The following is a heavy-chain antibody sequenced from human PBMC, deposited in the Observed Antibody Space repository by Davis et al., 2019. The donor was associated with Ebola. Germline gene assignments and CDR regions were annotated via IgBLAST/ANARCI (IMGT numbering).Heavy chain of an antibody. CDR1: GFTFSSFV. V-gene: IGHV3-64D*06. Sequence: PGGSLRLSCSASGFTFSSFVMHWVRQAPGKGLEYVSGISSNGGYTQYADSAKGRFTISRDNSKNTLYLQMNSLRAEDRAVYYCVKDRGIQVWFGPFDLWGQGTPVTVSS. J-gene: IGHJ4*02. CDR3: VKDRGIQVWFGPFDL. D-gene: IGHD3-10*01. CDR2: ISSNGGYT.